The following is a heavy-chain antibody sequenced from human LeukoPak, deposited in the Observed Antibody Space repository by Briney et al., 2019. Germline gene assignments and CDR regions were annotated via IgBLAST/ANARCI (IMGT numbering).Heavy chain of an antibody. Sequence: SETLSLTCAVYGGAFSGYHWNWIRQAPGKGLEWIGEVNHRGMTNYNPSLKSRVIISADTSKNQFSLKLDSVTAADTAIYYCARDPTSEISVPHYFDDWGQGTVVTVSS. CDR3: ARDPTSEISVPHYFDD. D-gene: IGHD5/OR15-5a*01. CDR2: VNHRGMT. CDR1: GGAFSGYH. J-gene: IGHJ4*02. V-gene: IGHV4-34*01.